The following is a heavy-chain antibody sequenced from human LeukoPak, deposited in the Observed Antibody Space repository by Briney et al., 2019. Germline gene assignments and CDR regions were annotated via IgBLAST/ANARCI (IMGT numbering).Heavy chain of an antibody. CDR1: GFTFSTYA. J-gene: IGHJ4*02. Sequence: GGSLRLSCAASGFTFSTYAMSRVRQAPGKGLEWVSAVSGSGSTYYADSVKGRFTISRDNSKNTLYLQMNSLRAEDTAVYYCAKDSSSSGWVGPFDYWGQGTLVTVSS. CDR3: AKDSSSSGWVGPFDY. CDR2: VSGSGST. V-gene: IGHV3-23*01. D-gene: IGHD6-19*01.